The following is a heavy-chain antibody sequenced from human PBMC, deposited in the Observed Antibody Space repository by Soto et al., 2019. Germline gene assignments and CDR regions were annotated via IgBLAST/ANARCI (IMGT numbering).Heavy chain of an antibody. J-gene: IGHJ3*02. D-gene: IGHD1-7*01. CDR2: IYYSGST. Sequence: SDTLSLTCTVSGGSIRSYYWSWIRQPPGKGLEWIGYIYYSGSTNYNPSLKSRVTISVDTSKNQFSLKLSSVTAADTAVYYCARNYGHAFDIWGQGTMVTVS. CDR3: ARNYGHAFDI. CDR1: GGSIRSYY. V-gene: IGHV4-59*07.